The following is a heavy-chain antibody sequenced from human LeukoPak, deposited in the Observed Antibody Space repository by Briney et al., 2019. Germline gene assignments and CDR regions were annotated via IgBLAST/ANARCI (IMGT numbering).Heavy chain of an antibody. CDR3: ATDGMVRGPDAWFDS. CDR2: INHSGST. V-gene: IGHV4-34*01. D-gene: IGHD3-10*01. CDR1: GGSISSYY. Sequence: SETLSLTCTVSGGSISSYYWSWIRQPPGKGLEWIGEINHSGSTNYNPSLKSRVTISVDTSKNQFSLKLSSVTAADTAVYYCATDGMVRGPDAWFDSWGQGTLVTVSS. J-gene: IGHJ5*01.